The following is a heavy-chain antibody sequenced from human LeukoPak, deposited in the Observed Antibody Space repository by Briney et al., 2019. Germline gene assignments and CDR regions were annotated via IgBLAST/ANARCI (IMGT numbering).Heavy chain of an antibody. V-gene: IGHV3-15*01. CDR3: TPERWGIDS. Sequence: GGSLRLSCEASGFSFSTKWMSWVRQAPGKGLEWVGRMISNNNGGTTDYAAPVKGRFTISRDDSRNTLFLQMNSLKIDDTAVYYCTPERWGIDSWGQGTLVTVSS. CDR2: MISNNNGGTT. CDR1: GFSFSTKW. J-gene: IGHJ4*02. D-gene: IGHD3-16*01.